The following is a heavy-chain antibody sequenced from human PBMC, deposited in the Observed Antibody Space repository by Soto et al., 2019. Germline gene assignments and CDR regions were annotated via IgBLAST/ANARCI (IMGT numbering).Heavy chain of an antibody. V-gene: IGHV3-11*01. D-gene: IGHD3-10*01. CDR3: ARVQVLLWFGELPSVFDY. Sequence: PGGSLRLSCAASGFTFSDYYMSWIRQAPGKGLEWVSYISSSGSTIYYADSVNGRFTISRDNAKNSVYLQMNSLRAEDTAVYYCARVQVLLWFGELPSVFDYWGQGTLVTVSS. CDR2: ISSSGSTI. CDR1: GFTFSDYY. J-gene: IGHJ4*02.